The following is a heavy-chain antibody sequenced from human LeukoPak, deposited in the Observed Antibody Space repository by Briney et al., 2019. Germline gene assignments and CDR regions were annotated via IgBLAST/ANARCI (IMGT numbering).Heavy chain of an antibody. Sequence: PGRSLRLSCAAFGFTFRSYDIHWVRQAPGKGLEWVAAIWHDGSNEYYVDSVKGRFTISRDNSKNTLYLQMNSLRAEDTAVYYCARDNSRTLDYWGQGTLVTVSS. J-gene: IGHJ4*02. CDR2: IWHDGSNE. CDR1: GFTFRSYD. CDR3: ARDNSRTLDY. V-gene: IGHV3-33*01.